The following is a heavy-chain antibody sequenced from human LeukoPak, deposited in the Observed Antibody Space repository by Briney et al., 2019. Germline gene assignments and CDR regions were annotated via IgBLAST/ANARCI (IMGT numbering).Heavy chain of an antibody. J-gene: IGHJ5*02. CDR1: GYTFTSYD. Sequence: GASVKVSCKASGYTFTSYDINWVRQATGQGLEWMGWMNPNSGNTGYAQKFQGRVTMTRNTSISTAYMELSSLRSEDTAVYYCARGAYCSSTSCYLRRSRFDPWSQGTLVTVSS. CDR3: ARGAYCSSTSCYLRRSRFDP. CDR2: MNPNSGNT. D-gene: IGHD2-2*01. V-gene: IGHV1-8*01.